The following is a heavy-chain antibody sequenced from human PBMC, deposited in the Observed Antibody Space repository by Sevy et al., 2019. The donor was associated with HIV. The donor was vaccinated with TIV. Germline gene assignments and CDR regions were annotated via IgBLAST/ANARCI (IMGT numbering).Heavy chain of an antibody. V-gene: IGHV3-23*01. D-gene: IGHD1-1*01. CDR2: ISGSGGYT. CDR1: GFIFSSYV. J-gene: IGHJ4*02. Sequence: GGSLRLSCAASGFIFSSYVMSWVRQAPGKGLEWVSSISGSGGYTYYADSVKGRFTISRDNSNNMLYLQMNSLRAEDTAIYSCEAITTAGRDYWGQGTLVTVSS. CDR3: EAITTAGRDY.